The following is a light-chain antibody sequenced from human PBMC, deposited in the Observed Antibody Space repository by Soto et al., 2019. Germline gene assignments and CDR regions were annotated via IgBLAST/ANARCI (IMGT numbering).Light chain of an antibody. CDR1: QSISSW. CDR3: QQYNSYST. V-gene: IGKV1-5*01. CDR2: DAS. J-gene: IGKJ2*01. Sequence: DIQMTQSPSTLSASVGDRVTITCRASQSISSWLAWYQQKPGKAPKLLIYDASSLESGVPSRFSGSGSGTEFTLTISSLQPEGFATHYCQQYNSYSTFGHGTKLEI.